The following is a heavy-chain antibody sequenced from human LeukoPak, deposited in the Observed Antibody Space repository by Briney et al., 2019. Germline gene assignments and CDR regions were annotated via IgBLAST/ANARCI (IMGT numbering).Heavy chain of an antibody. CDR2: IIPIFGTA. Sequence: SVKVSCKASGGTFISYAISWVRQAPGQGLEWMGRIIPIFGTANYAQKFQGRVTITTDESTSTAYMELSSLRSEDTAVYYCARAPDYGDYYYYYMDVWGKGTTVTVSS. CDR3: ARAPDYGDYYYYYMDV. D-gene: IGHD4-17*01. J-gene: IGHJ6*03. V-gene: IGHV1-69*05. CDR1: GGTFISYA.